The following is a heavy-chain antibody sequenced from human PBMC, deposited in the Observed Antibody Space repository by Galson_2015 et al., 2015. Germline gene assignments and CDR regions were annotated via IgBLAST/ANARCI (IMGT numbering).Heavy chain of an antibody. V-gene: IGHV3-48*02. CDR3: ATDPPGVDFPFDY. J-gene: IGHJ4*02. CDR1: GFTFSTYS. D-gene: IGHD3-9*01. Sequence: SLRLSCAASGFTFSTYSMNWVRQAPGKGLEWVSYISSSSSSIYYADSVKGRFTISRDNAKNSLYLQMYSLTDEDTAVYYCATDPPGVDFPFDYWGQGTLVTVSS. CDR2: ISSSSSSI.